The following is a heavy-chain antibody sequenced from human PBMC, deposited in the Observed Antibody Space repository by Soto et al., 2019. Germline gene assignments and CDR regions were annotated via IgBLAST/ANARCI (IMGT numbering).Heavy chain of an antibody. V-gene: IGHV3-53*01. CDR2: IYSGGST. J-gene: IGHJ4*02. D-gene: IGHD3-22*01. CDR1: GFTVSSNY. Sequence: GESLKISCAASGFTVSSNYMSWVRQAPGKGLEWVSVIYSGGSTYYADSVKGRFTISRDNSKNTLYLQMNSLRAEDTAVYYCARGHGYYDSSGYYYDFDYWGQGTLVTVSS. CDR3: ARGHGYYDSSGYYYDFDY.